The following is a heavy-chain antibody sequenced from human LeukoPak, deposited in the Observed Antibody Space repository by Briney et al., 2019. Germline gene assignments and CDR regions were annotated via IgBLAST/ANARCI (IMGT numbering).Heavy chain of an antibody. Sequence: SETLSPTCTVSGGSISSYYWSWIRQPPGKGLEWIGYIYYSGSTNYNPSLKSRVTISVDTSKNQFSLKLSSVTAADTAVYYCARAVLYYYDSSGYFFPTAYYFDYWGQGTLVTVSS. CDR1: GGSISSYY. V-gene: IGHV4-59*01. J-gene: IGHJ4*02. CDR2: IYYSGST. CDR3: ARAVLYYYDSSGYFFPTAYYFDY. D-gene: IGHD3-22*01.